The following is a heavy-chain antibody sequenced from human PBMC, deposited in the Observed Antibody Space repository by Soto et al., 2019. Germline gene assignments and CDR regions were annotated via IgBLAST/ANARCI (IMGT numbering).Heavy chain of an antibody. J-gene: IGHJ4*02. V-gene: IGHV3-33*01. CDR1: GFSFSSYG. CDR3: ARDGWYGSGSREDY. CDR2: IWYDGSNK. Sequence: QVQLVESGGGVVQPGRSLRLSCAASGFSFSSYGMHWVRQAPGKGLEWVAIIWYDGSNKYYADFVKGRFTISRDNSKNTLFLQMNNLRVEDTAVDYCARDGWYGSGSREDYWGQGTLVTVSS. D-gene: IGHD3-10*01.